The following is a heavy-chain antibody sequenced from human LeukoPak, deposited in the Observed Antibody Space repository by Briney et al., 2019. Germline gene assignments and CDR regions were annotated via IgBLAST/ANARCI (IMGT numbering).Heavy chain of an antibody. Sequence: PAEPLSLTCTVPGGSISSYYWSWLRQPPGKGLEWIGYIYYSGSTNYNPALKSRVTISVDTSKNQFSLKLSSVTAADTAVYYCARAGYYDSSGFDYWGQGTLVTVSS. CDR3: ARAGYYDSSGFDY. J-gene: IGHJ4*02. CDR2: IYYSGST. CDR1: GGSISSYY. V-gene: IGHV4-59*01. D-gene: IGHD3-22*01.